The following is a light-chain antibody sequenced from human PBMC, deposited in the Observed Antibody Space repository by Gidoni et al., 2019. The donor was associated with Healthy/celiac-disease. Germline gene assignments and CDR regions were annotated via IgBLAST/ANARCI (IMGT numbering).Light chain of an antibody. J-gene: IGKJ1*01. Sequence: DIQMTQYPSTLSASVGDRVTITCRASQSISSWLAWYQQKPGKAPKLLIYKASSLESGVPSRFSGSGSGTEFALTICSLQPDDFATYYCQQYNSYPWTFXPXTKVEIK. V-gene: IGKV1-5*03. CDR2: KAS. CDR3: QQYNSYPWT. CDR1: QSISSW.